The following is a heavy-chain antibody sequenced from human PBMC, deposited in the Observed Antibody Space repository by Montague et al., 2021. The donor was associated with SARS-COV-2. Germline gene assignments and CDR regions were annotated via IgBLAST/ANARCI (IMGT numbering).Heavy chain of an antibody. Sequence: TLSLTCTVSGGSISSGSYFWSWIRQPAGKGLEWIGRIYTSGSTNYNPSLKSRVTISVDTSKNQFSLRPSSVTAADAAVYYCARDAGIAATGLNWFDPWGQGTLVTVSS. J-gene: IGHJ5*02. V-gene: IGHV4-61*02. CDR1: GGSISSGSYF. CDR2: IYTSGST. D-gene: IGHD6-13*01. CDR3: ARDAGIAATGLNWFDP.